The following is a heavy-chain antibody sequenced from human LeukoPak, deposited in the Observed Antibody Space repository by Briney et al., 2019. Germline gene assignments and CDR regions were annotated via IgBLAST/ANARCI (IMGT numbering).Heavy chain of an antibody. Sequence: SETLSLTCALYGGSFSGYYWSWIRPPPRRGREWIGEVNHSGSTNYNPSLKSRSTIPVATPKNQFSLNLSSGNATATPWYYCARGVIIFGGGIISRLRYYYMDVWGKGTTVTVSS. V-gene: IGHV4-34*01. D-gene: IGHD3-3*01. CDR1: GGSFSGYY. J-gene: IGHJ6*03. CDR2: VNHSGST. CDR3: ARGVIIFGGGIISRLRYYYMDV.